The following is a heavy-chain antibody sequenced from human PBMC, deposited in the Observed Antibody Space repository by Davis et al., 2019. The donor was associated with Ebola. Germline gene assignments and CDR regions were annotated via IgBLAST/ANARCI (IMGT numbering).Heavy chain of an antibody. J-gene: IGHJ6*02. CDR3: ARGSMEEIVVVITPYYYYGMDV. V-gene: IGHV3-21*01. CDR2: ISSSSSYI. Sequence: PGGSLRLSCAASGFTFSSYSMNWVRQAPGKGLEWVSSISSSSSYIYYADSVKGRFTISRDNAKNSLYLQMNSLRAEDTAVYYCARGSMEEIVVVITPYYYYGMDVWGQGTTVTVSS. D-gene: IGHD3-22*01. CDR1: GFTFSSYS.